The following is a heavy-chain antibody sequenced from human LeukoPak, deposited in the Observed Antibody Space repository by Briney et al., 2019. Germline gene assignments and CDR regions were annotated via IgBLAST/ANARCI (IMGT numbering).Heavy chain of an antibody. Sequence: TLSLTCTVSGGSISSGGYYWSWIRQHPGKDLEWIGYIYYSGSTYYNPSLKSRVTISVDTSKNQFSLKLSSVTAADTAVYYCARVEAIFGVVISYGMDVWGQGTTVTVSS. CDR2: IYYSGST. V-gene: IGHV4-31*03. J-gene: IGHJ6*02. CDR1: GGSISSGGYY. D-gene: IGHD3-3*01. CDR3: ARVEAIFGVVISYGMDV.